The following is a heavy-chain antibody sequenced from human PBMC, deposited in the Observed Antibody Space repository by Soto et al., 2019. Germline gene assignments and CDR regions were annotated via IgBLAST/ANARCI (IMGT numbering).Heavy chain of an antibody. CDR1: WFSLSNARMG. J-gene: IGHJ2*01. V-gene: IGHV2-26*01. Sequence: QVTLKESGPVQVKPTETLTLTCTVSWFSLSNARMGVSWIRQPPGKALEWLAHIFSNDEKSYSTSLRSRLTISRDTSKSQVVLTMTNMDPVDTATYYCARFQTGTYWYFDLWGRGTLVTVSS. D-gene: IGHD1-1*01. CDR2: IFSNDEK. CDR3: ARFQTGTYWYFDL.